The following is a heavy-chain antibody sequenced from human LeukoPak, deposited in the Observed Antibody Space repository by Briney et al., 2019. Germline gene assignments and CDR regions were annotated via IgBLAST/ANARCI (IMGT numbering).Heavy chain of an antibody. V-gene: IGHV4-61*02. CDR2: IYTSGST. CDR3: ARDRGWLVKGDAFDI. J-gene: IGHJ3*02. Sequence: SQTLSLTCTVSGGSISSGSYYWSWIWQPAGKGLEWIGRIYTSGSTNYNPSLKSRVTMSVDTSKNQFSLKLSSVTAADTAVYYCARDRGWLVKGDAFDIWGQGTMVTVSS. CDR1: GGSISSGSYY. D-gene: IGHD6-19*01.